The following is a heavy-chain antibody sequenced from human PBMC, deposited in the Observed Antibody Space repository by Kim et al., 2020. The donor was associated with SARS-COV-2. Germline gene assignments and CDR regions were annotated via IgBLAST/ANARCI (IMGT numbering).Heavy chain of an antibody. J-gene: IGHJ3*02. CDR1: GGSISSGGYY. CDR2: IYYSGST. V-gene: IGHV4-31*03. Sequence: SETLSLTCTVSGGSISSGGYYWSWIRQHPGKGLEWIGYIYYSGSTYYNPSLKSRVTISVDTSKNQFSLKLSSVTAADTAVYYCARDRFSTDFTGPDAFDIWGQGTMVTVSS. D-gene: IGHD3-3*01. CDR3: ARDRFSTDFTGPDAFDI.